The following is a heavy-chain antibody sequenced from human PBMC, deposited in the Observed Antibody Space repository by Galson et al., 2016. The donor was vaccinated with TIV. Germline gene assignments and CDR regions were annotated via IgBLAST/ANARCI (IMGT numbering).Heavy chain of an antibody. CDR3: ARVRGEFYDSSGYYDS. D-gene: IGHD3-22*01. CDR2: ITPIFGTT. CDR1: GVIFRNFA. J-gene: IGHJ4*02. V-gene: IGHV1-69*13. Sequence: LVKVSCKASGVIFRNFAITWVRQAPGQGLEWMGRITPIFGTTKYAQKFQGRVTLTADDSTSTAYMELSFLRSEDTAIYYCARVRGEFYDSSGYYDSWGQGTLVSVSS.